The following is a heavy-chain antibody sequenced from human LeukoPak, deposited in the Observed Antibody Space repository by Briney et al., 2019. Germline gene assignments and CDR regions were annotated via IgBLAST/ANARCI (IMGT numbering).Heavy chain of an antibody. CDR1: GGSFSGYY. CDR2: INHSGST. J-gene: IGHJ4*02. Sequence: SETLSLTCAVYGGSFSGYYWSWIRQPPGKGLEWIGEINHSGSTNYNPSLKSRVTISVDTSKNQFSLKLSSVTAADTAVYYCARLRSLRLRSTFRDVSFGYWGQGTLVTVSS. CDR3: ARLRSLRLRSTFRDVSFGY. D-gene: IGHD5-12*01. V-gene: IGHV4-34*01.